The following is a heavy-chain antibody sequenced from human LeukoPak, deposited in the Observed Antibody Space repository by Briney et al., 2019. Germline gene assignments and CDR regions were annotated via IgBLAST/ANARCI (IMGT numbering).Heavy chain of an antibody. CDR3: ASSRNWGNYFGY. CDR1: GGTFSSYA. V-gene: IGHV1-69*13. J-gene: IGHJ4*02. D-gene: IGHD7-27*01. CDR2: IIPIFGTA. Sequence: SVKVSCKASGGTFSSYAISWVRQAPGQGLEWMGGIIPIFGTANYAQKFQGRVTITADESTSTAYMELSSLRSEDTAVYYCASSRNWGNYFGYWGQGTLGTVSS.